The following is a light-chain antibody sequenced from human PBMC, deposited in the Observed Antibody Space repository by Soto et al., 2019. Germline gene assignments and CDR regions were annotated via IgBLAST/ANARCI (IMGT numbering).Light chain of an antibody. CDR2: EGN. Sequence: QSVLTQPASVSGSPGQSITISCTGTSSDVGSYNLVSWYQQRPGQAPKLIIYEGNKRPSGVSNRFSASKSANTASLTISGLQAEDEADYYCCSYAGSSTVYVFGNGTKVTVL. V-gene: IGLV2-23*01. J-gene: IGLJ1*01. CDR1: SSDVGSYNL. CDR3: CSYAGSSTVYV.